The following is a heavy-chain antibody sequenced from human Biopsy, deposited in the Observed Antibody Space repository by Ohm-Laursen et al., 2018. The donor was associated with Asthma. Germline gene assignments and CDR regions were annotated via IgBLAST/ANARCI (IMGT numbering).Heavy chain of an antibody. D-gene: IGHD7-27*01. J-gene: IGHJ4*02. CDR2: ISYTGNT. Sequence: PGTLSLTCPVSGGSMSSSSYSWGWIRQPPGKGLEWIGSISYTGNTDIPSLRSRVTLSVDTSKNNFSLKLTSVTAADTALFYCARHWNWGSFFDYWGQGMLVTVSS. CDR3: ARHWNWGSFFDY. CDR1: GGSMSSSSYS. V-gene: IGHV4-39*01.